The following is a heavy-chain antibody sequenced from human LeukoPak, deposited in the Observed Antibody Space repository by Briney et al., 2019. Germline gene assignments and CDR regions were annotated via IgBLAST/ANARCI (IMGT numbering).Heavy chain of an antibody. V-gene: IGHV3-7*01. CDR1: GLNFRDQW. CDR2: IKPDGSEK. CDR3: AKLSSGPLNRDGYTPHTDY. D-gene: IGHD5-24*01. Sequence: GGSLRLSCAGSGLNFRDQWMSWLRQAPEKGPEWVAHIKPDGSEKYYVDSVKGRFIISRDDARNSLSLQMNSLRAEDTAVYYCAKLSSGPLNRDGYTPHTDYWGQGTLVTVSS. J-gene: IGHJ4*02.